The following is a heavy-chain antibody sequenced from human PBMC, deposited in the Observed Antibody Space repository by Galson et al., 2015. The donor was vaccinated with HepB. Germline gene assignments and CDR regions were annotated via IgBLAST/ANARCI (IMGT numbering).Heavy chain of an antibody. Sequence: SLRLSCAASGFTFSSYTMNWVRQAPGKGLEWVSSISSSSSYIYYADSVKGRFTISRDNAKNSLYLQMNSLRAEDTAVYFCARDSSVRGSFAYWGQGTLVTVSS. CDR1: GFTFSSYT. CDR2: ISSSSSYI. D-gene: IGHD2-2*01. CDR3: ARDSSVRGSFAY. J-gene: IGHJ4*02. V-gene: IGHV3-21*04.